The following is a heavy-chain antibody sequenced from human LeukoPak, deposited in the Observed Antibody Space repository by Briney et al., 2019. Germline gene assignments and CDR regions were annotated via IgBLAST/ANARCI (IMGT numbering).Heavy chain of an antibody. CDR2: TYYRSKWYH. CDR3: ARDPGYYYAMDV. Sequence: SQTLSLTFAISGDSVSINTAAWNWVRQSPSRGLEWLGSTYYRSKWYHDYAPSMRSRVAINPDTSKNLFSLQLNSVTPEDTAVYYCARDPGYYYAMDVWGQGTTVTVSS. CDR1: GDSVSINTAA. D-gene: IGHD2-15*01. V-gene: IGHV6-1*01. J-gene: IGHJ6*02.